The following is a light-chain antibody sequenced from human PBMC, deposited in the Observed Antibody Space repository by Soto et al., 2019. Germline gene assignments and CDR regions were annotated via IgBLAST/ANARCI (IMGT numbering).Light chain of an antibody. V-gene: IGKV2-28*01. Sequence: DIVMTQSPLSLPVTPGEPASISCRSSQSLLHSNGYNYLDWYLQKPGQSPQLLIYLGSNRASGVPDRCSGSGSGTDFTLKISRVEAEDVWVYYCRQALRTPITFGPGGKVDIK. CDR3: RQALRTPIT. CDR2: LGS. J-gene: IGKJ3*01. CDR1: QSLLHSNGYNY.